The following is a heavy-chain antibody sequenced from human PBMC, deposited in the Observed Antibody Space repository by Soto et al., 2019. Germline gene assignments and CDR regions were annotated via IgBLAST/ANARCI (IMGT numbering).Heavy chain of an antibody. CDR2: IYYSGNT. Sequence: SETLSLTCAVSGGSMRTGDYSWSWIRQPPGKGLEWIGYIYYSGNTYYNPSLKSRVTISVDRSKNQFSLKLSSVTAADTAVYYCARELRNLYGSGSLIDYWGKGILVTVAS. J-gene: IGHJ4*02. D-gene: IGHD3-10*01. CDR1: GGSMRTGDYS. V-gene: IGHV4-30-2*01. CDR3: ARELRNLYGSGSLIDY.